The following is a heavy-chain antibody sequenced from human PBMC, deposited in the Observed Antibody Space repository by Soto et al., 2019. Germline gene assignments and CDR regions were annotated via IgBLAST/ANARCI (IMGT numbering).Heavy chain of an antibody. CDR3: IQSRCGGDCLQSYASYYYYGMDV. Sequence: QITLKESGPTLVKPTVTLTLTCTFSAFSLSTGGVGVGWIRQPPGKALEWLALIYWDDDKRYSPSLRSRLTITKETSKNQVVLTMTNMDPVDTATYYCIQSRCGGDCLQSYASYYYYGMDVWGQGTTVTVSS. CDR2: IYWDDDK. CDR1: AFSLSTGGVG. J-gene: IGHJ6*02. V-gene: IGHV2-5*02. D-gene: IGHD2-21*02.